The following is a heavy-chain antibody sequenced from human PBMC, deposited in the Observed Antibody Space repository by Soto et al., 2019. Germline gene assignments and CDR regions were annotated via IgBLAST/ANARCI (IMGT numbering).Heavy chain of an antibody. CDR1: GFTFSSYA. V-gene: IGHV3-30-3*01. CDR2: ISYDGSNK. CDR3: ARAYDFWSGYYFPDDY. D-gene: IGHD3-3*01. Sequence: LRLSCAASGFTFSSYAMHWVRQAPGKGLEWVAVISYDGSNKYYADSVKGRFTISRDNSKNTLYLQMNSLRAEDTAVYYCARAYDFWSGYYFPDDYWGQGTLVTVSS. J-gene: IGHJ4*02.